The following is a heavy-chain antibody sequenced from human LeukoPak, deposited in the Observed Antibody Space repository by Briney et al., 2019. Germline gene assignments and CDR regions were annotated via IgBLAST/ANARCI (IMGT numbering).Heavy chain of an antibody. J-gene: IGHJ4*02. CDR2: IKSDGTTT. CDR3: AGGYSGYRSDY. Sequence: GGSLRLSCAASGFTFSNYWMHWARHAPGKGPVSVSRIKSDGTTTNYADSVKGRFTISRDNAKNTLYLQMNGLRVEDTAVYYCAGGYSGYRSDYWGQGTLVTVSS. D-gene: IGHD5-12*01. CDR1: GFTFSNYW. V-gene: IGHV3-74*01.